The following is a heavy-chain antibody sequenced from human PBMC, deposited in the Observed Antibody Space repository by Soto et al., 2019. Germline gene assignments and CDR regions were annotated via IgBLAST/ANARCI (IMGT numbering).Heavy chain of an antibody. CDR1: VFTLGEHG. J-gene: IGHJ6*02. CDR3: ARAGAATYGMDV. Sequence: QVQLVESGGGVVQPGGPWGPSVVGLVFTLGEHGCHGVGQAPGKGLGGVAVIWFDGSKNNYADSVKGRFTISRDDSKNTLDLQMNSLRADDTAVYYCARAGAATYGMDVWGQGTTVTVSS. D-gene: IGHD6-25*01. CDR2: IWFDGSKN. V-gene: IGHV3-33*01.